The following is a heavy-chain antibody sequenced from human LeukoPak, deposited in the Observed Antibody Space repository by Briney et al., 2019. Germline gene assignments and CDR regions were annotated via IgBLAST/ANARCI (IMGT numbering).Heavy chain of an antibody. J-gene: IGHJ6*03. CDR2: IYYSGST. D-gene: IGHD2-8*01. V-gene: IGHV4-59*01. CDR1: GGSISSYY. Sequence: SETLSLTCTVSGGSISSYYWSWIRQPPGKGLEWIGYIYYSGSTNYNPSLKSRVTISVDTSKNQFSLKLSSVTAADTAVYYCARFGSRYCTNGVCYQERYYYYYMDAWGKGTTVTVSS. CDR3: ARFGSRYCTNGVCYQERYYYYYMDA.